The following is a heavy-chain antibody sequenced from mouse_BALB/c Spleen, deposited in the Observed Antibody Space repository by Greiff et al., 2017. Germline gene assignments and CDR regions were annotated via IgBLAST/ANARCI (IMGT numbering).Heavy chain of an antibody. J-gene: IGHJ4*01. D-gene: IGHD2-1*01. CDR3: TRGGNLYYAMDY. CDR1: GFTFSNYW. Sequence: EVQRVESGGGLVQPGGSMKLSCVASGFTFSNYWMNWVRQSPEKGLEWVAEIRLKSNNYATHYAESVKGRFTISRDDSKSSVYLQMNNLRAEDTGIYYCTRGGNLYYAMDYWGQGTSVTVSS. V-gene: IGHV6-6*02. CDR2: IRLKSNNYAT.